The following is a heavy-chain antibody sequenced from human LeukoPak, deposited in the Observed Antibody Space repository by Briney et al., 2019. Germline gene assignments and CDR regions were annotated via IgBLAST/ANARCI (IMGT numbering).Heavy chain of an antibody. CDR3: ARAPGQSSPYYFDY. V-gene: IGHV1-2*02. CDR2: INPNSGGT. Sequence: ASVKVSCKASGYTFTGYYMHWVRQAPGQGLEWMGWINPNSGGTNYAQKFQGRVTMTRDTSISTAYMELSRLRSDDTAVYYCARAPGQSSPYYFDYWGQGTLVTVSS. CDR1: GYTFTGYY. D-gene: IGHD1-26*01. J-gene: IGHJ4*02.